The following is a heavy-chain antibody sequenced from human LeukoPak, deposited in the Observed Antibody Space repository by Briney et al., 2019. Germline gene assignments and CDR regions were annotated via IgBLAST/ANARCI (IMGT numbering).Heavy chain of an antibody. D-gene: IGHD3-10*01. CDR3: ARCHYDTESFPRMDV. CDR1: GFTFGSYT. J-gene: IGHJ6*02. V-gene: IGHV3-23*01. Sequence: GGSLRLSCVASGFTFGSYTMSWVRQAPGKGLEWGSRISGSSGTADYGDSVKGRFTISRDNSKNTLYLQLNSLRGEDTAVYYCARCHYDTESFPRMDVWGQGTTVTVSS. CDR2: ISGSSGTA.